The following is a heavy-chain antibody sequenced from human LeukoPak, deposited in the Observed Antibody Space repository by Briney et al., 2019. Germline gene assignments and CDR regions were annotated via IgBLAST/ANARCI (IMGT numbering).Heavy chain of an antibody. CDR1: GGTFSSYA. CDR2: IIPIFGTA. Sequence: ASVKVSCKASGGTFSSYAISWVRQAPGQGLEWMGGIIPIFGTANYAQKFQGRVTITADESTSTAYMELSGLRSEDTAVYYCASSLAGTTEDYWGQGTLVTVSS. J-gene: IGHJ4*02. CDR3: ASSLAGTTEDY. V-gene: IGHV1-69*01. D-gene: IGHD1-7*01.